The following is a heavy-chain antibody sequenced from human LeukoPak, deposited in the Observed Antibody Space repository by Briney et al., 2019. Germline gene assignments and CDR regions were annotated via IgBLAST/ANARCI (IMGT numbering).Heavy chain of an antibody. J-gene: IGHJ4*02. D-gene: IGHD6-19*01. CDR2: IYYSGST. CDR3: VGHGARQWLVNY. V-gene: IGHV4-31*03. Sequence: SETLSLTCTVSGGSISSGGYYWSWIRQHPGKGLEWIGYIYYSGSTYYNPSLKSRVTISVDTSKNQFSLKLSSVTAADTAVYYCVGHGARQWLVNYWGQGTLVTVSS. CDR1: GGSISSGGYY.